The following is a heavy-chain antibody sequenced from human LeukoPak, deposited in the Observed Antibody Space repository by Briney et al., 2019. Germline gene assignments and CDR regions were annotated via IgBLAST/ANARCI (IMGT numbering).Heavy chain of an antibody. CDR3: ASTDWNYAR. CDR1: GGSMRTYY. V-gene: IGHV4-59*08. CDR2: IYYSGST. D-gene: IGHD1-7*01. J-gene: IGHJ4*02. Sequence: KPSETLSLTCTVSGGSMRTYYWSWFRQPPGKGLEWIGYIYYSGSTNYNPSLRSRVTISVDTSKNQFSLRLSSVTAADTAVYYCASTDWNYARWGQGTLVTVSS.